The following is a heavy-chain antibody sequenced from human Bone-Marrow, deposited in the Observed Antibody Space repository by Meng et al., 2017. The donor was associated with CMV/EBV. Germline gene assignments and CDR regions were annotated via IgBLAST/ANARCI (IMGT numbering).Heavy chain of an antibody. J-gene: IGHJ4*01. Sequence: SSVSGVSLSGGYAHWSWIRQPAGEGLEWIGQVQSSGSINYNSALRSRVSISLDTSKNQFSLELNSVTATDTAIYYCAMYYAGWGGRGFWGPGTLVTVSS. CDR2: VQSSGSI. CDR1: GVSLSGGYAH. CDR3: AMYYAGWGGRGF. D-gene: IGHD3-3*01. V-gene: IGHV4-61*09.